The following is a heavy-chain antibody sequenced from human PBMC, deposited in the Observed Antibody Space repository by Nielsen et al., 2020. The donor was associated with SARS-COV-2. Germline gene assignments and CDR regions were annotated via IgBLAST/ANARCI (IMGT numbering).Heavy chain of an antibody. Sequence: SETLSLTCTVSGGSISSGGYYWSWIRQHPGKGLEWIGYIYYSWSTYYNPSLKRRVTISVDTSKNQFSLKLSSVTAADTAVYYCARAVSERLRPYYYYMDVWGKGTTVSVS. CDR2: IYYSWST. V-gene: IGHV4-31*03. CDR1: GGSISSGGYY. J-gene: IGHJ6*03. D-gene: IGHD1-1*01. CDR3: ARAVSERLRPYYYYMDV.